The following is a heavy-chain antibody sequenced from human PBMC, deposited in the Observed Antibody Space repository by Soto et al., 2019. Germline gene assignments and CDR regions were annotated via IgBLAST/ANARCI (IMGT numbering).Heavy chain of an antibody. D-gene: IGHD3-10*01. V-gene: IGHV3-30-3*01. CDR2: ISSDGTTT. CDR1: GFPFTSYA. CDR3: ARGMGPGSFLIDS. J-gene: IGHJ5*01. Sequence: HPGGSLRLSCAASGFPFTSYALHWVRQAPDKGLEWVTIISSDGTTTHYVDSVRGRFTISRDNSKNTVHLQMISLRSDDTAMYYCARGMGPGSFLIDSWGHGTLVTVSS.